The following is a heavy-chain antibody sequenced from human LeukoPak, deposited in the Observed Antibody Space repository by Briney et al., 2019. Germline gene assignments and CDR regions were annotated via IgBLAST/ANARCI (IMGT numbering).Heavy chain of an antibody. Sequence: PGGSLRLSCAASGFTLSSYSMNWVRQAPGKGLEWVSSISSSSSYIYYADSVKGRFTISRDNAKNSLYLQMNSLRAEDTAVYYCARGGVKTKSPFDYWGQGTLVTVSS. CDR3: ARGGVKTKSPFDY. V-gene: IGHV3-21*01. CDR2: ISSSSSYI. J-gene: IGHJ4*02. CDR1: GFTLSSYS.